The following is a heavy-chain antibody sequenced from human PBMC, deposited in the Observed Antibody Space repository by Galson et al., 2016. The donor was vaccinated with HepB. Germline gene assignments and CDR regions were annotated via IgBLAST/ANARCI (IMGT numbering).Heavy chain of an antibody. V-gene: IGHV3-30*03. J-gene: IGHJ4*02. CDR3: ARDMAGYNWIDF. CDR1: GFIFSNYG. D-gene: IGHD5-24*01. Sequence: SLRLSCAASGFIFSNYGMHWVRQAPGKGLEWVAVISYDGSFKYYADAVNGRFTISRDNAKNSLFLQLNSLRAADTAIYYCARDMAGYNWIDFWGLGTLVTVSS. CDR2: ISYDGSFK.